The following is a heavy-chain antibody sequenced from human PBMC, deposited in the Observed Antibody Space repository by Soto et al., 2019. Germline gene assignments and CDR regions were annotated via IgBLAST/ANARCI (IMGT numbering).Heavy chain of an antibody. Sequence: HPGGSLRLSCAASGFTFSSYGMHWVRQAPGKGLEWVAVIWDDGSNKYYADSVKGRFTISRDNSKNTLYLQRNSRRPEEPAVYYCARGDGFWSGYDYYYYGMDVWGQATTVTAP. V-gene: IGHV3-33*01. CDR2: IWDDGSNK. D-gene: IGHD3-3*01. CDR1: GFTFSSYG. CDR3: ARGDGFWSGYDYYYYGMDV. J-gene: IGHJ6*02.